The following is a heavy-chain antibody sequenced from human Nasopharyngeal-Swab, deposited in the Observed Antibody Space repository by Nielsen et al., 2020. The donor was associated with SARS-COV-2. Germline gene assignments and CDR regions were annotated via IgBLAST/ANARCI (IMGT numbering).Heavy chain of an antibody. V-gene: IGHV1-46*01. CDR3: ARGGLTAMVPDDAFDI. CDR1: GYTFTSYY. D-gene: IGHD5-18*01. J-gene: IGHJ3*02. Sequence: ASVKVSCKASGYTFTSYYMHWVRQAPGQGLEWMGIINPSGGSTSYAQKFQGRVTMTRDTSTSTVYMELSSPRSEDTAVYYCARGGLTAMVPDDAFDIWGQGTMVTVSS. CDR2: INPSGGST.